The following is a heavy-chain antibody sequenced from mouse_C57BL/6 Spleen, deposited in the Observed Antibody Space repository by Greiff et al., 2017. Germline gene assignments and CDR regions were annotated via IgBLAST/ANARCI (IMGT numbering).Heavy chain of an antibody. CDR3: ARSEYPHWYFDV. D-gene: IGHD5-2*01. J-gene: IGHJ1*03. V-gene: IGHV1-72*01. CDR1: GYTFTSYW. CDR2: IDPNSGDT. Sequence: QVQLKQPGAELVKPGASVTLSCKASGYTFTSYWLSWVKQRPGRGLEWIGRIDPNSGDTKYNEKFKSKATLTVDKPSSTAYMQLSSLTSEDSAVYNWARSEYPHWYFDVWGTGTTVTVSS.